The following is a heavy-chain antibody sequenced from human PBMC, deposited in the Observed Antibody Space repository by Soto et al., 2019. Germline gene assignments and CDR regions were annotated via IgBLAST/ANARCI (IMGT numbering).Heavy chain of an antibody. CDR1: GGTFSSYT. D-gene: IGHD6-6*01. CDR3: AVFGYSSSQGTDY. Sequence: SVKVSCKASGGTFSSYTISWVRQAPGQGLEWMGRIIPILGIANYAQKFQGRVTITADKSTSTAYMELSSLRSEDTAVYYCAVFGYSSSQGTDYWGQGTLVTVSS. J-gene: IGHJ4*02. V-gene: IGHV1-69*02. CDR2: IIPILGIA.